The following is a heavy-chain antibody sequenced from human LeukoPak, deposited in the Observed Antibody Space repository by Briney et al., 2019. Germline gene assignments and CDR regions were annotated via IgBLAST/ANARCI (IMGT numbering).Heavy chain of an antibody. V-gene: IGHV3-30-3*01. Sequence: GRSLRLSCAASGFTFSSYAMHWVRQAPGKGLEWVAVISYDGSNKYYADSVKGRFTISRDNSKNTLYLQMSSLRAEDTAVYYCARPENRVVAALEYFQHWGQGTLVTVSS. CDR1: GFTFSSYA. CDR3: ARPENRVVAALEYFQH. J-gene: IGHJ1*01. D-gene: IGHD2-15*01. CDR2: ISYDGSNK.